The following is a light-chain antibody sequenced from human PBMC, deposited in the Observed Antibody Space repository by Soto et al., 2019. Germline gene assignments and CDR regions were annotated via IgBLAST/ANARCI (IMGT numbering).Light chain of an antibody. V-gene: IGKV3-15*01. CDR1: QNINTI. CDR2: GAS. J-gene: IGKJ5*01. CDR3: QQYNNWPIT. Sequence: EVVLTQSPDTLSLPPGDGATLSCRASQNINTILAWYQQKPGQAPRLLIYGASTRATGIPARFSGSGSGTEFTLTISSLQSEDFAVYYCQQYNNWPITFGQGTRLEI.